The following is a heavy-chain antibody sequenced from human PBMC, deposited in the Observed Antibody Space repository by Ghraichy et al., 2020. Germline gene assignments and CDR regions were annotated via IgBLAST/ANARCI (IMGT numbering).Heavy chain of an antibody. V-gene: IGHV4-34*01. Sequence: SETLSLTCAVYGGSFSAYYWCWICKRPGQGQERNGESNNSGSSNYNPSLKSRVAISVDTSKNQSSLKLSSVTAADTAVYYCERVPNSGSYKRIDFWGQGTLVTVSS. CDR2: SNNSGSS. D-gene: IGHD1-26*01. CDR3: ERVPNSGSYKRIDF. CDR1: GGSFSAYY. J-gene: IGHJ4*02.